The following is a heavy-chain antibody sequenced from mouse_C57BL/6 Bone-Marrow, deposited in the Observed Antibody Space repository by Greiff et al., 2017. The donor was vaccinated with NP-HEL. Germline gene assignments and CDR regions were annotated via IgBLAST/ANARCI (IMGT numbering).Heavy chain of an antibody. J-gene: IGHJ2*01. D-gene: IGHD1-1*01. CDR1: GYTFTSYW. V-gene: IGHV1-55*01. CDR3: ARKGYYYGRDYFDY. Sequence: QVQLQQPGAELVKPGASVKMSCKASGYTFTSYWITWVKQRPGQGLEWIGDIYPGSGSTNYNEKFKSKATLTVDTSSSTAYMQLSSLPSDDSAFYYCARKGYYYGRDYFDYWGQGTTLTVSS. CDR2: IYPGSGST.